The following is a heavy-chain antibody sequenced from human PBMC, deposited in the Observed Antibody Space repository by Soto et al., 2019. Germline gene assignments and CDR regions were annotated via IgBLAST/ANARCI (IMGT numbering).Heavy chain of an antibody. J-gene: IGHJ5*02. CDR3: ASEAAPPDNWFDP. CDR2: INHSGST. V-gene: IGHV4-34*01. CDR1: GGSFSGYY. D-gene: IGHD6-6*01. Sequence: ASETLSLTCAVYGGSFSGYYWSWIRQPPGKGLEWIGEINHSGSTNYNPSLKSRVTISVDTSKNQFSLKLSSVTAAGTAVYYCASEAAPPDNWFDPWGQGTLVTVSS.